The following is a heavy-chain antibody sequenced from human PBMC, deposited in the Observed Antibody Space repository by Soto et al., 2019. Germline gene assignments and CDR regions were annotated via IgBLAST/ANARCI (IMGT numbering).Heavy chain of an antibody. CDR3: ARANSGYDLGSFDY. Sequence: QLQLQESGPGLVKPSETLSLTCTVSGGSISSSSYYWGWIRQPPGKGLEWIGSIYYSGSTYYNPSLKSRVTISVDTSKNQVSLKLSSVTAADTAVYYCARANSGYDLGSFDYWGQGTLVTVSS. CDR1: GGSISSSSYY. V-gene: IGHV4-39*01. D-gene: IGHD5-12*01. CDR2: IYYSGST. J-gene: IGHJ4*02.